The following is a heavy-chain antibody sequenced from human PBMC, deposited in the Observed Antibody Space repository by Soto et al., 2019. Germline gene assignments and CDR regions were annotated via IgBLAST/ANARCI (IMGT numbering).Heavy chain of an antibody. CDR3: ARHWRYYYDSSGYSSDGFDY. Sequence: LKISCKGSGYSFTSYWIGWVRQMPGKGLEWMGIIYPGDSDTRYSPSFQGQVTISADKSISTAYLQWSSLKASDTAMYYCARHWRYYYDSSGYSSDGFDYWGQGTLVTVSS. D-gene: IGHD3-22*01. CDR2: IYPGDSDT. J-gene: IGHJ4*02. V-gene: IGHV5-51*01. CDR1: GYSFTSYW.